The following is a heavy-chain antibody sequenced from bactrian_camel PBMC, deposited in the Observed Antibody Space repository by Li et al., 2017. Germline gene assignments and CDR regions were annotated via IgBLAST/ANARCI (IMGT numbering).Heavy chain of an antibody. Sequence: VQLVESGGGSVQAGGSLRLACASSENVVRNYRMAWFRQGPQKQREGVAAIQPGTDTTVYADSVRGRLTISRNVLPERLSLQMPRLKAEDTAMYYCAAGPDVGREKHLTADQVLSIRRNNFWGQGTQVTVS. J-gene: IGHJ4*01. D-gene: IGHD3*01. CDR2: IQPGTDTT. V-gene: IGHV3S54*01. CDR1: ENVVRNYR. CDR3: AAGPDVGREKHLTADQVLSIRRNNF.